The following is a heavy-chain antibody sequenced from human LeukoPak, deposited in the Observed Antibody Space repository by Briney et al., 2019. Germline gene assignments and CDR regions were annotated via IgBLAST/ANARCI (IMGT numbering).Heavy chain of an antibody. CDR3: ARAGYYDSSGYYYVPRAFDI. CDR1: GGSFSGYY. D-gene: IGHD3-22*01. Sequence: SETLSLTCAVYGGSFSGYYWSWIRQPPGKGLEWIGEINHSGSTNYNPSLKSRVTISVDTSKNQFSLKLSSVTAADTAVYYCARAGYYDSSGYYYVPRAFDIWGQGTMVTVSS. J-gene: IGHJ3*02. CDR2: INHSGST. V-gene: IGHV4-34*01.